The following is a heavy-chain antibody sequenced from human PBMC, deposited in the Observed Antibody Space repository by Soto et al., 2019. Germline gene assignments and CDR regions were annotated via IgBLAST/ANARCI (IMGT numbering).Heavy chain of an antibody. D-gene: IGHD3-3*01. CDR2: INAGNGNT. Sequence: QVQLVQSGAEVKKPGASVKVSCKASGYTFTSYSMHWVRQAPGQRLEWMGWINAGNGNTKYSQKFQGRVTITRDTSASTAYMELSSRRDEATAVYYCARTSGYYFYDCWGQGTLVTVSS. V-gene: IGHV1-3*01. J-gene: IGHJ4*02. CDR3: ARTSGYYFYDC. CDR1: GYTFTSYS.